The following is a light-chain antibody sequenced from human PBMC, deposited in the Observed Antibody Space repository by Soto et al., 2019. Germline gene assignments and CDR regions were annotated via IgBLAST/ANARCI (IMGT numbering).Light chain of an antibody. V-gene: IGKV1-17*03. CDR3: QQHNTYPWT. J-gene: IGKJ1*01. CDR1: HSISSY. CDR2: DAP. Sequence: DIQITQSGSAISSSVGDIFTITCLSSHSISSYLNWYQQKQGKHPKLLIYDAPSSESGVPSRFSGTGSGTAFTLTISSLQPDDFATYYCQQHNTYPWTFGQGTKVDIK.